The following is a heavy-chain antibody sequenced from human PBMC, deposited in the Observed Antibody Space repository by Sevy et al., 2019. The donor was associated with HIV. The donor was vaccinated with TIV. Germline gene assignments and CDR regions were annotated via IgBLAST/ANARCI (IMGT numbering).Heavy chain of an antibody. V-gene: IGHV3-23*01. CDR2: VSGSGRYT. J-gene: IGHJ6*02. CDR1: EFTFSSYA. Sequence: GGSLRLSCAASEFTFSSYAMSWVRQAPGKGLEWVSSVSGSGRYTYYADSVEGRFTISRDNSKNSLYVQMNSLRAEDTAVYFCAKGYCSGGSCPRDYYYYGMDVWDQGTTVTVS. D-gene: IGHD2-15*01. CDR3: AKGYCSGGSCPRDYYYYGMDV.